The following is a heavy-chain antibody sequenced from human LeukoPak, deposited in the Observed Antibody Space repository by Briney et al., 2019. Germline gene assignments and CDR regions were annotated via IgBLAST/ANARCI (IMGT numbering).Heavy chain of an antibody. J-gene: IGHJ4*02. D-gene: IGHD5-18*01. V-gene: IGHV4-34*01. Sequence: SETLSLTCAVYGSSFSGYYWSWIRQPPGKGLEWLGEINHSGSTNYNPSLKSRVTISVDTSKNQFSLKLSSVTAADTAVYYCARNYHPLKRGYSYGVFDYWGQGTLVTVSS. CDR3: ARNYHPLKRGYSYGVFDY. CDR2: INHSGST. CDR1: GSSFSGYY.